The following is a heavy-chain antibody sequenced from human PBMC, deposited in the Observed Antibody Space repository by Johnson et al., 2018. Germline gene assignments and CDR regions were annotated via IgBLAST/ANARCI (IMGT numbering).Heavy chain of an antibody. V-gene: IGHV3-66*02. CDR1: GFTVSSNY. J-gene: IGHJ6*02. CDR3: AKVWGSGGGYGMGV. Sequence: VQLVQSGGGLVEPGGSLRLSCAASGFTVSSNYMSWVRQAPGKGLAWVSVIYSGGDTYYADPVKGRFTISRDNSKNTLYLQMNSPRAEDTAVYFCAKVWGSGGGYGMGVWGQGTTVTVSS. D-gene: IGHD2-15*01. CDR2: IYSGGDT.